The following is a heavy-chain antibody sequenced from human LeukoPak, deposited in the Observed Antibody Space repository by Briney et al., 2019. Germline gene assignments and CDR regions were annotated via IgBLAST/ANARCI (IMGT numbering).Heavy chain of an antibody. Sequence: GASVTLSCKASGYTFTSYDINWVRPATGQGLEWMGWMNPNSGNTDYAQKFQGRVTLTRNTSISTAYMELSRLRSEDTAVYYCARATKDIVVVVAAVLDYWGQGSLVTVSS. CDR1: GYTFTSYD. CDR3: ARATKDIVVVVAAVLDY. D-gene: IGHD2-15*01. V-gene: IGHV1-8*01. J-gene: IGHJ4*02. CDR2: MNPNSGNT.